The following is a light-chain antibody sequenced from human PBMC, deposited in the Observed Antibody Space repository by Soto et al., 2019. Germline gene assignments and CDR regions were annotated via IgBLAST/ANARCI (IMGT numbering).Light chain of an antibody. V-gene: IGKV1-33*01. J-gene: IGKJ4*01. CDR3: QQYDNFPLT. CDR2: DAS. Sequence: DIQMTQSPSSLSASVGDRVTITCQASQDISNYLKWYQQKPGKAPNLLIYDASNLQTGVPSRFSGRGSGTDFTFTISNLQPDDSATYYCQQYDNFPLTFGGGTKVEIK. CDR1: QDISNY.